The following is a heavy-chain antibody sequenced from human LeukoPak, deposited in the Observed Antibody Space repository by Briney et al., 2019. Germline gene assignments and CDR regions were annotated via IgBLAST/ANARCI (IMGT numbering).Heavy chain of an antibody. CDR2: IVTYNGNT. Sequence: ASVKVSCKASGYTFSSYAISWVRQAPGQGLEWMGWIVTYNGNTYYAQNLQGRVTMTTDTSTSTAYMELRSLRSDDTAVYYCAKTTVTSEGYFYYYMDVWGKGTTVTVSS. J-gene: IGHJ6*03. D-gene: IGHD4-17*01. V-gene: IGHV1-18*01. CDR1: GYTFSSYA. CDR3: AKTTVTSEGYFYYYMDV.